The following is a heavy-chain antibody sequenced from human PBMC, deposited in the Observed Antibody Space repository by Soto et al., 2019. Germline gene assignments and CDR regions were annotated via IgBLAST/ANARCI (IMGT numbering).Heavy chain of an antibody. Sequence: PGGSLRLSCAASGFTFSSYGMHWVRQAPGKGLEWVAVISYDGSDKYYADSVKGRFTISRDNSGNTLYLQMNYLRAEDTAVYYCAKDSLRDIWFGEFRADYWGQGTLVTVSS. D-gene: IGHD3-10*01. V-gene: IGHV3-30*18. CDR3: AKDSLRDIWFGEFRADY. CDR1: GFTFSSYG. J-gene: IGHJ4*02. CDR2: ISYDGSDK.